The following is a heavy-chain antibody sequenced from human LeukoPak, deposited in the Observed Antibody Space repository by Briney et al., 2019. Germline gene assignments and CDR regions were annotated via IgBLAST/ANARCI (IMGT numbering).Heavy chain of an antibody. Sequence: GGSLRLSCAASGFTFSSYSMMWVRQAPGKGLEWVSYISSSSTTIYYADSVKGRFTISRDNAKNSLYLQMNSLRAEDTAVYYCASGSGYCSGGSCSDYWGQGTLVTVSS. D-gene: IGHD2-15*01. J-gene: IGHJ4*02. CDR3: ASGSGYCSGGSCSDY. CDR2: ISSSSTTI. V-gene: IGHV3-48*04. CDR1: GFTFSSYS.